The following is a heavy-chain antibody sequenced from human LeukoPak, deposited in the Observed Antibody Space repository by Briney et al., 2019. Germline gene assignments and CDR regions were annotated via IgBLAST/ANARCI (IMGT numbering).Heavy chain of an antibody. CDR1: GFTFDDYA. CDR3: AKDIFSYGYPGNSDY. D-gene: IGHD5-18*01. J-gene: IGHJ4*02. V-gene: IGHV3-9*01. Sequence: GGSLRLSCAASGFTFDDYAMHWVRQAPGKGLEWVSGISWNSGSIGYADSVKGRFTISRDNAKNSLYLQMNSLRAEDTALYYCAKDIFSYGYPGNSDYWGQGTLVTVSS. CDR2: ISWNSGSI.